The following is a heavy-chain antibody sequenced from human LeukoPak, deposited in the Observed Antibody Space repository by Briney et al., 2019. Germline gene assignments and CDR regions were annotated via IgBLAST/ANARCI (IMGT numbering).Heavy chain of an antibody. CDR2: INHSGGT. Sequence: PSETLSLTCAVYGGSFSGYYWSWIRQPPGKGLEWIGEINHSGGTDNNPSLKSRVTISIDMSKNQFSLRLSSVTAADTAVYYCARASYSYDISGWVPFDYWGQGTLVTVSS. D-gene: IGHD3-22*01. J-gene: IGHJ4*02. CDR1: GGSFSGYY. V-gene: IGHV4-34*01. CDR3: ARASYSYDISGWVPFDY.